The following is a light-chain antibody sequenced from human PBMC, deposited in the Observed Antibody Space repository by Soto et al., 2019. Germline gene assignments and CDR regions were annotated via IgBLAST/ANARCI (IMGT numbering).Light chain of an antibody. CDR2: EVS. CDR3: SSYTSSSTL. Sequence: QSVLTQPSSVSGSPGQSITISCTGTSSDVGSYNYVSWYQQHPVKAPKLMIYEVSDRPSGISSRFSGSKSGNTASLIISGLQTEDEADYYCSSYTSSSTLFGTGTKVTVL. J-gene: IGLJ1*01. CDR1: SSDVGSYNY. V-gene: IGLV2-14*01.